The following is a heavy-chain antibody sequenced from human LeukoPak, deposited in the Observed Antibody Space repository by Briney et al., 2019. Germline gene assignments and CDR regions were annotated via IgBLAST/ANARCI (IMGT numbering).Heavy chain of an antibody. D-gene: IGHD5-24*01. CDR2: INQDGSEI. CDR1: GFSFSTSW. V-gene: IGHV3-7*03. CDR3: ARRDGYSIFQH. Sequence: GWSLRLSCVASGFSFSTSWMSWVRQAPGRGLEWAANINQDGSEIYYVDSVKGRFTISRDNAKNSLYLQMNSLRAEDSAMYYCARRDGYSIFQHWGQGTLVTVSS. J-gene: IGHJ1*01.